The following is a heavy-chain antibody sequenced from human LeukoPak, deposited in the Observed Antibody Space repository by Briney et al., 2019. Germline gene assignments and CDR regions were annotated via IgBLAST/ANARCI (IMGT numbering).Heavy chain of an antibody. CDR3: ARRAGVRGYFDY. J-gene: IGHJ4*02. D-gene: IGHD3-10*01. CDR1: GGSFSGYY. Sequence: PSETLSLTCAVYGGSFSGYYWSWIRQPPGKGLEWIGEINHSGSTNYNPPLKSRVTISVDTSKNQFSLKLSSVTAADTAVYYCARRAGVRGYFDYWGQGTLVTVSS. CDR2: INHSGST. V-gene: IGHV4-34*01.